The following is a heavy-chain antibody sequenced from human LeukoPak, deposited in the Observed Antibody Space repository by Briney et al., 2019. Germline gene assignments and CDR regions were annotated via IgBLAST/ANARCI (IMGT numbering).Heavy chain of an antibody. CDR1: GFTFSGYS. CDR3: ARGSAVAGTPYYFDY. J-gene: IGHJ4*02. D-gene: IGHD6-19*01. CDR2: ISSSSSYI. Sequence: GGSLRLSCAASGFTFSGYSMNWVRQAPGKGLEWVSSISSSSSYIYYADSVKGRFTISRDNAKNSLYLQMNSLRAEDTAVYYCARGSAVAGTPYYFDYWGQGTLVTVSS. V-gene: IGHV3-21*01.